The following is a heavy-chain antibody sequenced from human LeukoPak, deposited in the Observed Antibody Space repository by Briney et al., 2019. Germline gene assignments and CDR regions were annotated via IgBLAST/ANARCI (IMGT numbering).Heavy chain of an antibody. D-gene: IGHD2-2*01. Sequence: SETLSLTCAVYGGSFSGYYWSRIRQPPGKGLEWIGYIYHSGSTYYNPSLKSRVTISVDRSKNQFSLKLSSVTAADTAVYYCLGSCSSTSCAMGNWFDPWGQGTLVTVSS. J-gene: IGHJ5*02. CDR2: IYHSGST. V-gene: IGHV4-34*03. CDR3: LGSCSSTSCAMGNWFDP. CDR1: GGSFSGYY.